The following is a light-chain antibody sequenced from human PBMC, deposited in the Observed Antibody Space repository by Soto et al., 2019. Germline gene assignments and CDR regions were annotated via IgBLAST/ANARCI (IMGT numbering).Light chain of an antibody. CDR2: AAS. CDR3: QQSYSTPT. V-gene: IGKV1-39*01. CDR1: QGINDY. J-gene: IGKJ4*01. Sequence: DIQMTQSPSSLSASVGNRVTITCRTSQGINDYLNWYQMKPGEAPKLLIYAASALQSGIPSRFSGSGSGTDFTLTISSLQPEDFATYYCQQSYSTPTFGGGTKVDIK.